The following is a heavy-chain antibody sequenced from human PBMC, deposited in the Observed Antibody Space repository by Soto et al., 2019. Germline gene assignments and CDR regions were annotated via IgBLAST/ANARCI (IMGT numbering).Heavy chain of an antibody. CDR2: INAGNGNT. CDR3: ARSIVVVTAADY. Sequence: QVQLVQSEAEVKKPGASVKVSCKASGYTFTSYAMHWVRQAPGQRLEWMGWINAGNGNTKYSQKFQGRVTITRDTSVSTAYMELSSLRSEDTAVYYCARSIVVVTAADYWGQGTLVTVSS. D-gene: IGHD2-21*02. V-gene: IGHV1-3*01. CDR1: GYTFTSYA. J-gene: IGHJ4*02.